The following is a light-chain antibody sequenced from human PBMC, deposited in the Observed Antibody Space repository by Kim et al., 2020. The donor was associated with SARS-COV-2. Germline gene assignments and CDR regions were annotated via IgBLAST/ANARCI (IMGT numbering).Light chain of an antibody. CDR3: QAWDSSVVVV. J-gene: IGLJ2*01. Sequence: ELTQPPSVSVSPGQTASITCSGDKLGDKYACWYQQKPGQSPVLVIYQDSKRPSGIPERFSGSNSGNTATLTISGTQAMDEADYYCQAWDSSVVVVFGGGTQLTVL. CDR1: KLGDKY. V-gene: IGLV3-1*01. CDR2: QDS.